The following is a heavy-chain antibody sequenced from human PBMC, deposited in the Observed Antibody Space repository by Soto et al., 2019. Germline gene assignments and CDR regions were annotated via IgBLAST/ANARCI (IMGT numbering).Heavy chain of an antibody. V-gene: IGHV3-30*18. J-gene: IGHJ6*02. D-gene: IGHD2-15*01. Sequence: LRLSCAASGFTFSSYGMHWVRQAPGKGLEWVAVISYDGSNKYYADSVKGRFTISRDNSKNTLYLQMNSLRAEDTAVYYCAKDMGCSGGSCYGEYGMDVWGQGTTVTVSS. CDR3: AKDMGCSGGSCYGEYGMDV. CDR1: GFTFSSYG. CDR2: ISYDGSNK.